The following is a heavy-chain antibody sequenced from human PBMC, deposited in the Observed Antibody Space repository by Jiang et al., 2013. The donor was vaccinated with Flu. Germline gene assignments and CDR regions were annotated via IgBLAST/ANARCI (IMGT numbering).Heavy chain of an antibody. CDR3: AREWEVAGHPDNWFDP. CDR2: IWSDGSEK. J-gene: IGHJ5*02. D-gene: IGHD6-19*01. V-gene: IGHV3-33*01. Sequence: VQLVESGGGVVQPGGSLRLSCAATGFSFSRYGMHWVRQAPGKGLEWVAVIWSDGSEKFHAGSVEGRFTISRDNWKNILFLEMNSLRVDDTAVYYCAREWEVAGHPDNWFDPWGREPWSPSPQ. CDR1: GFSFSRYG.